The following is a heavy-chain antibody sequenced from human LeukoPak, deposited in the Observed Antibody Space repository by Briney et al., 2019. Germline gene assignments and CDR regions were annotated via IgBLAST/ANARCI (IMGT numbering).Heavy chain of an antibody. Sequence: GGSLRLSCAASGFTFSSYSMNWVRQAPGKGLEWVSYISSSSSTIYYADSVKGRFTISRDNAKNSLYLQMNSLRAEDTAVYYCARDLGAGDSYYYYGMDVWGQGTTVTVSS. D-gene: IGHD3-16*01. V-gene: IGHV3-48*04. J-gene: IGHJ6*02. CDR3: ARDLGAGDSYYYYGMDV. CDR1: GFTFSSYS. CDR2: ISSSSSTI.